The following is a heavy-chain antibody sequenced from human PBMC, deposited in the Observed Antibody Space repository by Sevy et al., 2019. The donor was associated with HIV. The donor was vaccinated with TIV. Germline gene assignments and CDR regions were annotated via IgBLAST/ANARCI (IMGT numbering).Heavy chain of an antibody. D-gene: IGHD3-10*01. Sequence: ASVKVSCKASGYTFIGYYVHWVRQAPGQGLEWMGWINPTSGGTYFTQKVQSRVTMTTDTSIGTAYMDLSRMRSDETAVYYCVSLLFAGPGHGTDVWGQGSTVTVSS. V-gene: IGHV1-2*02. J-gene: IGHJ6*02. CDR3: VSLLFAGPGHGTDV. CDR1: GYTFIGYY. CDR2: INPTSGGT.